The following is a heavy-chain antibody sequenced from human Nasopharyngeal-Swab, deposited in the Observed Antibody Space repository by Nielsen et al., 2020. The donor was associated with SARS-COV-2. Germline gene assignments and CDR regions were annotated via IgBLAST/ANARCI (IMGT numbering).Heavy chain of an antibody. D-gene: IGHD3-10*01. J-gene: IGHJ6*03. V-gene: IGHV3-30*04. CDR2: ISYDGSNK. CDR1: GFTFSSYA. Sequence: GGSLRLSCAASGFTFSSYAMHWVRQAPGKGLEWVAVISYDGSNKYYADSVKGRFTISRANSKNTLYLQMNSLRAEDTAVYYCARGGVVLLGFGGLTHMDVWGKGTTVTVSS. CDR3: ARGGVVLLGFGGLTHMDV.